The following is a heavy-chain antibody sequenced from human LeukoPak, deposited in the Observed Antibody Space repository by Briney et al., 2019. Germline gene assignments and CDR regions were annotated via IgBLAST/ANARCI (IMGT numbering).Heavy chain of an antibody. CDR1: GFTFSNYT. V-gene: IGHV4-38-2*01. J-gene: IGHJ4*02. D-gene: IGHD3-3*01. Sequence: PGGSLRLSCAASGFTFSNYTMNWVRQAPGKGLEWIGSIYHSGSTYYNPSLKSRVTISVDTSKNQFSLKLSSVTAADTAVYYCARVFWSGYSYFDYWGQGTLVTVSS. CDR2: IYHSGST. CDR3: ARVFWSGYSYFDY.